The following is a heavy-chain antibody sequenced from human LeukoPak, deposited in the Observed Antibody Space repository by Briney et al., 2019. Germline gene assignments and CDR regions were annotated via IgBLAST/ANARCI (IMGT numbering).Heavy chain of an antibody. D-gene: IGHD6-13*01. CDR2: IKQDGSEK. Sequence: GGSLRLSCAASGFTFSSYWMSWVRQAPGKGLEWVANIKQDGSEKYYVDSVKGRFTISRDNAKNSLYLQMNSLRAEDTAVYYCARDGPGIEAAAPRYWGQGTLVTVSA. J-gene: IGHJ4*02. CDR1: GFTFSSYW. CDR3: ARDGPGIEAAAPRY. V-gene: IGHV3-7*03.